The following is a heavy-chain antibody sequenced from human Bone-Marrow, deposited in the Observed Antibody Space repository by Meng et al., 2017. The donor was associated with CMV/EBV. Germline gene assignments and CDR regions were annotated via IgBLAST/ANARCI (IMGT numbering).Heavy chain of an antibody. V-gene: IGHV3-21*01. CDR1: S. Sequence: SLSWVREAQGKGLEWVSSISSSGSYIYYADSVKGRLTISRDNAKNSLYLQMNSLRAEDTAVYYCARDLFQSYCSGGSCYAGSGWFDPWGQGTLVTVSS. CDR2: ISSSGSYI. CDR3: ARDLFQSYCSGGSCYAGSGWFDP. J-gene: IGHJ5*02. D-gene: IGHD2-15*01.